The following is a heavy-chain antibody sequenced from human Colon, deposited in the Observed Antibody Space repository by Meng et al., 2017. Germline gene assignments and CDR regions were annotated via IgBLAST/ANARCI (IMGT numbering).Heavy chain of an antibody. CDR1: GASILSTRFY. CDR3: YVFHYGAGNWFDP. CDR2: IHDGGSA. Sequence: GSLRLSCTVSGASILSTRFYWGWVCQPPGKGLEWIGSIHDGGSASYNSSLKSRVSMSVDTYKNQFTLNLTFVTATDTAGYYCYVFHYGAGNWFDPWGPGTLVNVAS. V-gene: IGHV4-39*06. D-gene: IGHD3-10*01. J-gene: IGHJ5*02.